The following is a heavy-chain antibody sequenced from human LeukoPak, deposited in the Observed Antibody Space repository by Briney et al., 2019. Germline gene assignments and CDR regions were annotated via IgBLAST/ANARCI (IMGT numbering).Heavy chain of an antibody. CDR3: ARDDNMIVVLGAFDI. D-gene: IGHD3-22*01. V-gene: IGHV3-33*01. Sequence: GGSLRLSCAASGFTFSSYGMHWVRQAPGKGLEWVAVIWYDGSNKYHADSVKGRFTISRDNSKNTLYLQMNSLRAEDTAVYYCARDDNMIVVLGAFDIWGQGTMVTVSS. CDR1: GFTFSSYG. CDR2: IWYDGSNK. J-gene: IGHJ3*02.